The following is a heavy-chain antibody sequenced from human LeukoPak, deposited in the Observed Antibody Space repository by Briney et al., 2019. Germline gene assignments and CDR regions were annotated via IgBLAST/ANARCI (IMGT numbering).Heavy chain of an antibody. CDR2: INPNSGGT. D-gene: IGHD5-18*01. J-gene: IGHJ4*02. V-gene: IGHV1-2*06. Sequence: ASVKVSCKASGYTFTGYYMHWVRQAPGQGLEWMGRINPNSGGTNYAQKFQGRVTMTRDTSISTAYMELSRLRSDDTAVYYCARDGSFGYSYGSDYWGQGNPGHRLL. CDR3: ARDGSFGYSYGSDY. CDR1: GYTFTGYY.